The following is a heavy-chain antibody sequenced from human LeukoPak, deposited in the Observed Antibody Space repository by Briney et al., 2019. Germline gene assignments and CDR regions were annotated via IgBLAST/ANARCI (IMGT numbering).Heavy chain of an antibody. CDR2: VSSSRLT. V-gene: IGHV4-61*05. D-gene: IGHD3-10*01. J-gene: IGHJ5*02. Sequence: PSETLSLTCTVSGDSMTMNSYSWGWVRQPPGKALEWIGCVSSSRLTTYNPSLETLVTISLDTSWSQFSLALSSVTAAHTALYYCVRHRGLTDSYYPFAPWGQGTLVTVSS. CDR3: VRHRGLTDSYYPFAP. CDR1: GDSMTMNSYS.